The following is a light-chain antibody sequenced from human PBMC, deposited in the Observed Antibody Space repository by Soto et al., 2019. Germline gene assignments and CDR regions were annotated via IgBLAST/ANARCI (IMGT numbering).Light chain of an antibody. CDR2: GVS. CDR1: QTLTSGY. V-gene: IGKV3-20*01. CDR3: QVYGSSSKT. Sequence: EIVLTQSPDTLSLSPGERATLSCRASQTLTSGYLAWYQQKPGQAPRLLIYGVSTVATGIPDRFSGSGSGTDFTLTISRLEPEDFAVYVCQVYGSSSKTFGQGTRVEF. J-gene: IGKJ1*01.